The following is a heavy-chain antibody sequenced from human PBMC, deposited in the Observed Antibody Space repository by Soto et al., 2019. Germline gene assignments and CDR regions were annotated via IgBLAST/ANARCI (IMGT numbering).Heavy chain of an antibody. V-gene: IGHV3-23*01. J-gene: IGHJ4*02. Sequence: EVQLLESGGGLVQPGGSLRLSCAASGFTFSNYAMTWVRQAPGKGLEWVSVITGSGGGTYLVDSVKGRFTSSRDNSKNPVYLQMNSLRAEDTAVYYCAKRPLTAAGFDYWGQGPLVTVSS. CDR3: AKRPLTAAGFDY. D-gene: IGHD6-13*01. CDR2: ITGSGGGT. CDR1: GFTFSNYA.